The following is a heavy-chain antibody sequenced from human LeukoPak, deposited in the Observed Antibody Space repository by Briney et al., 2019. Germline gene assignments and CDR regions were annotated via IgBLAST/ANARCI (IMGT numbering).Heavy chain of an antibody. J-gene: IGHJ3*02. V-gene: IGHV1-2*02. CDR1: GYTFTGYY. D-gene: IGHD3-22*01. CDR2: INPNSGGT. CDR3: ASIEDYYDSSGYHLRGAFDI. Sequence: ASVKVSCKAPGYTFTGYYMHWVRQAPGQGLEWMGWINPNSGGTNYAQKFQGRVTMTRDTSISTAYMELSRLRSDDTAVYYCASIEDYYDSSGYHLRGAFDIWGQGTMVTVSS.